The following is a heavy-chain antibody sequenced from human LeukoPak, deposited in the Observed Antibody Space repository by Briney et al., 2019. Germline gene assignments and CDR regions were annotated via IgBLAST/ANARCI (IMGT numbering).Heavy chain of an antibody. D-gene: IGHD1-26*01. CDR2: IRGSGGNT. J-gene: IGHJ4*02. V-gene: IGHV3-23*01. Sequence: GGSLRLSCTTSGFTFSSYAMSWVRQAPGKGLEWVSTIRGSGGNTYYADSVKGRFTISRDNSKNTLYLQMNSLRADDTAAYYCANYGGTYWYYFDYWGQGTLVIVSS. CDR3: ANYGGTYWYYFDY. CDR1: GFTFSSYA.